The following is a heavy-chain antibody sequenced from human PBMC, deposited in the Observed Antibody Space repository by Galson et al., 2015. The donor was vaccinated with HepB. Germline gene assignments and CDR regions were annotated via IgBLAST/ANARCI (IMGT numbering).Heavy chain of an antibody. CDR2: IYSGGST. D-gene: IGHD3-16*01. CDR1: GFTVSSNY. J-gene: IGHJ6*03. Sequence: SLRLSCAASGFTVSSNYMSWVRQAPGKGLEWVSVIYSGGSTYYADSVKGRFTISRDNSKTTLYLQMNSLRAEDTAVYYCARVLGDGYFDYYYYYMDVWGKGTTVTVSS. CDR3: ARVLGDGYFDYYYYYMDV. V-gene: IGHV3-53*01.